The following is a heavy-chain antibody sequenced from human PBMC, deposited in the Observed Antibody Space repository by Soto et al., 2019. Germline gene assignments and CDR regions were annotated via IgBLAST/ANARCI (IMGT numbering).Heavy chain of an antibody. V-gene: IGHV3-11*01. D-gene: IGHD4-17*01. CDR2: ISSSGSTI. Sequence: GGSLRLSCAASGFTFSDYYMSWIRQAPGKGLEWVSYISSSGSTIYYADSVKGRFTISRDNAKNSLYLQMNSLRAEDTAVYYCAWSLDYGDYVRPFDYWGQGTLVTVSS. CDR1: GFTFSDYY. CDR3: AWSLDYGDYVRPFDY. J-gene: IGHJ4*02.